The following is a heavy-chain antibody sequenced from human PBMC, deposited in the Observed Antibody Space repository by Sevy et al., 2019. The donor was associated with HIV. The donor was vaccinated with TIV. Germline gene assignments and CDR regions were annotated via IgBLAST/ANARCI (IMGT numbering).Heavy chain of an antibody. CDR1: GYSISSGYY. CDR3: ASPYGGKDY. CDR2: IYHSGST. Sequence: SETLSLTCAVSGYSISSGYYWGWIRQPPGKGLEWIGSIYHSGSTYYNPSLKSRVTISVDTSKNQFSLKLSSVTAADSAVYYCASPYGGKDYWGQETLVTVSS. J-gene: IGHJ4*02. V-gene: IGHV4-38-2*01. D-gene: IGHD2-15*01.